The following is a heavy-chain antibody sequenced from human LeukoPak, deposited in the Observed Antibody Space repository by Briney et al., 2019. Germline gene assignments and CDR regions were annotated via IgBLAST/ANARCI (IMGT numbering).Heavy chain of an antibody. J-gene: IGHJ4*02. CDR3: ARTAVLRYFDWLANGLYYFDY. D-gene: IGHD3-9*01. Sequence: PSETLSLTCAVYGGSFSGYYWSWIRQPPGKGLEWIGEINHSGSTNYNPSLKSRVTISVDTSKNQFSLKLSSVTAADTAVYYCARTAVLRYFDWLANGLYYFDYWGQGTLVTVSS. CDR1: GGSFSGYY. V-gene: IGHV4-34*01. CDR2: INHSGST.